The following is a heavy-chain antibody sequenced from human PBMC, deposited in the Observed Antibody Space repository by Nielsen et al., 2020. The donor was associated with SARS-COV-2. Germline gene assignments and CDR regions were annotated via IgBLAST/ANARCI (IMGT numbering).Heavy chain of an antibody. Sequence: ESLKISCAASGFTFSDYYMSWIRQPPGKGLEWIGEINHSGSTNYNPSLKSRVTISVDTSKNQFSLKLSSVTAADTAVYYCARGTEALGYYGMDVWGQGTTVTVSS. D-gene: IGHD3-16*01. CDR2: INHSGST. V-gene: IGHV4-34*01. J-gene: IGHJ6*02. CDR1: GFTFSDYY. CDR3: ARGTEALGYYGMDV.